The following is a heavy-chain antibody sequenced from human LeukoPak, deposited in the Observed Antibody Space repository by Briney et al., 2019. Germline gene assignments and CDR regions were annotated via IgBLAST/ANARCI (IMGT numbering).Heavy chain of an antibody. CDR2: ISYSGST. Sequence: SETLSLTCTVSGGSISTFYWTWIRQPPGKGLEWIGSISYSGSTNYSPSLEGRVTMSVDTSKNQPSLKLRAVTAADTAVYFCARQELSYGSGSHFDYWGQGILVTVSS. D-gene: IGHD3-16*02. V-gene: IGHV4-59*08. CDR1: GGSISTFY. J-gene: IGHJ4*02. CDR3: ARQELSYGSGSHFDY.